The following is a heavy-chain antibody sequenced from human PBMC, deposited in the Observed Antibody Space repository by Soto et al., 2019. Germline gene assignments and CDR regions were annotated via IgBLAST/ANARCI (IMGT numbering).Heavy chain of an antibody. D-gene: IGHD1-26*01. J-gene: IGHJ4*02. V-gene: IGHV1-58*01. CDR2: IVIGSGNT. CDR1: GFTFTISA. Sequence: ASVKVSCKASGFTFTISAVQCVLQARGQRLESIGWIVIGSGNTNYPQKFQERVTITRDMSTSTAYMELSSLRSEDTAVYYCAADRGGATGFDYWGQGTLVTVSS. CDR3: AADRGGATGFDY.